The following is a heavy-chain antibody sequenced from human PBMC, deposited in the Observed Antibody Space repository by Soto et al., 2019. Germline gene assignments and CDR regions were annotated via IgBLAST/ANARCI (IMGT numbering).Heavy chain of an antibody. J-gene: IGHJ6*02. CDR2: NYYSGIT. D-gene: IGHD6-6*01. Sequence: QVQLQESGPGLVKPSQTLSLTCTVSGGSISSGGYYWTWIRQHPGKGLEWIGYNYYSGITYYNPSLKSPVTISLATSKNQFSLKLRSVTAADTAVYYCARGSSIAGLYYGMDVWGQGTTVTVSS. CDR1: GGSISSGGYY. CDR3: ARGSSIAGLYYGMDV. V-gene: IGHV4-31*01.